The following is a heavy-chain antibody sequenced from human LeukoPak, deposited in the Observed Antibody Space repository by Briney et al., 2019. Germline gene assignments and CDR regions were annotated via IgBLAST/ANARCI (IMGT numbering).Heavy chain of an antibody. V-gene: IGHV3-73*01. CDR3: ARAATYYYDSSGYYFDY. CDR1: GFTFSGST. Sequence: VGSLRLSCAASGFTFSGSTIHWVRQASGKGLEWVCRIRSKANNYATAYGASVKGRFTISRDDSKNTAYLQMNSLKTEDTAVYYCARAATYYYDSSGYYFDYWGQGTLVTVSS. D-gene: IGHD3-22*01. CDR2: IRSKANNYAT. J-gene: IGHJ4*02.